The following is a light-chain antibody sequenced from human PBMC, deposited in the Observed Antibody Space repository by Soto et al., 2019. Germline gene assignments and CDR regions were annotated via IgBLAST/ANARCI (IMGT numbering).Light chain of an antibody. Sequence: EVVLTQSPATLSLSPWDRATLSCRASQSVTTFLAWYQQKPGQAPRLLISHASHRATGIPARFSGSGSGTDFNLTISGLEPEDFAVYFCQQRSYWPLTFGGGTKVDIK. CDR1: QSVTTF. J-gene: IGKJ4*01. V-gene: IGKV3-11*01. CDR2: HAS. CDR3: QQRSYWPLT.